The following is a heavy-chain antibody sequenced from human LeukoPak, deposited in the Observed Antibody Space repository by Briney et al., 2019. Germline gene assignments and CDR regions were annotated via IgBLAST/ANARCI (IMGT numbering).Heavy chain of an antibody. CDR3: ANSGYYDSSGHIDY. D-gene: IGHD3-22*01. V-gene: IGHV3-30*18. CDR1: GFTFSSYG. J-gene: IGHJ4*02. Sequence: GRSLRLSCAASGFTFSSYGMHWVRQAPGKGLEWVAVISYDGSNKYYADSVKGRFTISRDNSKNTLYLQMNSLRAEDTAVYYCANSGYYDSSGHIDYWGQGTLVTVSS. CDR2: ISYDGSNK.